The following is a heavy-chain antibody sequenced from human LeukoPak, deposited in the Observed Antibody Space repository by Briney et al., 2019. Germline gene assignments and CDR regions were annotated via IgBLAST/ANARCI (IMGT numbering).Heavy chain of an antibody. CDR3: ARVNSGFNHFDY. CDR2: ISTTDRTI. CDR1: GFTFSTFE. V-gene: IGHV3-48*03. Sequence: PGGSLRLSCAASGFTFSTFEMNWVRQAPGKGLEWLSYISTTDRTIYYTDSVQGRFTISRDNAKNSLYLQMNSLRAEDTAVYYCARVNSGFNHFDYWGQGTMVTVSS. D-gene: IGHD1-14*01. J-gene: IGHJ4*02.